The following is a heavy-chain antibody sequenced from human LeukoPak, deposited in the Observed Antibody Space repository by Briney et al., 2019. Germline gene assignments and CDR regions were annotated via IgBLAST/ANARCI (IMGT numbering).Heavy chain of an antibody. Sequence: ASVKVSCKASGYTFTSYGISWVRQAPGQGLEWMGWISAYNGNTNYAQKLQGRVAMTTDTSTSTAYMELRSLRFDDTAVYYCARAASGSGWYGGDYWGQGALVTVSS. J-gene: IGHJ4*02. V-gene: IGHV1-18*01. CDR3: ARAASGSGWYGGDY. D-gene: IGHD6-19*01. CDR2: ISAYNGNT. CDR1: GYTFTSYG.